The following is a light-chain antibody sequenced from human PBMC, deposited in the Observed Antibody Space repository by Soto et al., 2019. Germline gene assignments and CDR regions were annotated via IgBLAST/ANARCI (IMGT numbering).Light chain of an antibody. Sequence: AIQMTQSPSSLSASVGDRVTITCRASQGIRNDLGWYQQKPGKAPKLLIYAASSLQSGVPSRFSGSGSGTDFTLTISSLQTDDFATYYCQQYNSYSFGQGTKVDIK. CDR1: QGIRND. V-gene: IGKV1-6*01. CDR3: QQYNSYS. J-gene: IGKJ1*01. CDR2: AAS.